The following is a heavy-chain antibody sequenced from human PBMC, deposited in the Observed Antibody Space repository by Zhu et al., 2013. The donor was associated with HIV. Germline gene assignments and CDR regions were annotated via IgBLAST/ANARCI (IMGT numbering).Heavy chain of an antibody. CDR2: IHPSGST. V-gene: IGHV4-38-2*02. D-gene: IGHD2-2*01. J-gene: IGHJ2*01. CDR3: ATIHTTNCLDYWYFDL. Sequence: QVQLQESGPGLVKPSETLSLTCTVSASTISSTYYWGWIRQPPGKGLEWIGSIHPSGSTYYNPSLQSRVTISLDTSKNQFSLKLSSVTAADTALYYCATIHTTNCLDYWYFDLWGLAPWSLSPQ. CDR1: ASTISSTYY.